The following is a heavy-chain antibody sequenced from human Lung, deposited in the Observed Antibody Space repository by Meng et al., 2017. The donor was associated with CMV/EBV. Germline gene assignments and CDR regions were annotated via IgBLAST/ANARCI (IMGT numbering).Heavy chain of an antibody. Sequence: EVQLLESXGNLVQSGXSLRLSXAASGFSFSNYAMTWVRQAPGRGLEWVSTISGRGDDTYYADSGKGRFTISRDNSKNTLYLQMNSLRAEDTAIYYCARLTPTYSSATFDYWGPGTLVTVSS. CDR3: ARLTPTYSSATFDY. V-gene: IGHV3-23*01. CDR1: GFSFSNYA. J-gene: IGHJ4*02. CDR2: ISGRGDDT. D-gene: IGHD2/OR15-2a*01.